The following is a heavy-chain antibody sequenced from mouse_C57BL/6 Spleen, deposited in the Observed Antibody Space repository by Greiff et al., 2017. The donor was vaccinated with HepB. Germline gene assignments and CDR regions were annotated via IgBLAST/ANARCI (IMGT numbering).Heavy chain of an antibody. CDR2: IRNKANNHAT. CDR1: GFTFSDAW. J-gene: IGHJ4*01. Sequence: EVQLVESGGGLVQPGGSMKLSCAASGFTFSDAWMDWVRQSPEKGLEWVAEIRNKANNHATYYAESVKGRFTISRDDSKSSVYLQMNSLRAEDTGIYYCTRVYSNYDYYAMDYWGQGTSVTVSS. V-gene: IGHV6-6*01. D-gene: IGHD2-5*01. CDR3: TRVYSNYDYYAMDY.